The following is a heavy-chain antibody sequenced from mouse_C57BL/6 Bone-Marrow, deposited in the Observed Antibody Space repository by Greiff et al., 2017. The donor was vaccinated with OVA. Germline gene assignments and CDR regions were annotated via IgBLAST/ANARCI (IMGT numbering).Heavy chain of an antibody. CDR3: ASLGNWYFDV. D-gene: IGHD1-1*02. CDR1: GFTFSSYT. J-gene: IGHJ1*03. Sequence: VESGGGLVKPGGSLKLSCAASGFTFSSYTMSWVRQTPEKRLEWVATISGGGGNTYYPDSVKGRFTISRDNAKNTLYLQMSSLRSEDTALYYCASLGNWYFDVWGTGTTVTVSS. CDR2: ISGGGGNT. V-gene: IGHV5-9*01.